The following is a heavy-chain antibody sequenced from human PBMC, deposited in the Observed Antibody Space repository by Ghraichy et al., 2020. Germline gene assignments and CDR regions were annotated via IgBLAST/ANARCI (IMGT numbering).Heavy chain of an antibody. Sequence: GESLNISCAASGFTFSSYAMSWVRQAPGKGLEWVSAISGSGGSTYYADSVKGRFTISRDNSKNTLYLQMNSLRAEDTAVYYCAKDRSYCSSTSCYFLLFDYWGQGTLVTVSS. CDR1: GFTFSSYA. J-gene: IGHJ4*02. CDR3: AKDRSYCSSTSCYFLLFDY. V-gene: IGHV3-23*01. D-gene: IGHD2-2*01. CDR2: ISGSGGST.